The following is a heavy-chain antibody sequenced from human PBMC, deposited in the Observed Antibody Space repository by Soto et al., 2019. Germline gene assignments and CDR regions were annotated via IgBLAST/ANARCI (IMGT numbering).Heavy chain of an antibody. V-gene: IGHV1-3*04. D-gene: IGHD3-10*01. J-gene: IGHJ3*02. CDR1: GYTSTGYV. CDR3: AREGINAGIRPWGDAFDI. CDR2: ISTGTGNT. Sequence: QVQLVQSGAEVKKPGASVKISCEASGYTSTGYVMHWVRQAPGQRPEWMGWISTGTGNTRSSQRCQGRVTFTGDASASTFYMGLSSLTFEDTAVYYCAREGINAGIRPWGDAFDIWGQGTMVTVSS.